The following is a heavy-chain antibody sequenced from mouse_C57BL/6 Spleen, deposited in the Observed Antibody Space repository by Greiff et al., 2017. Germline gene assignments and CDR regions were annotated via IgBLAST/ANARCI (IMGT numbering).Heavy chain of an antibody. CDR1: GYTFTSYG. Sequence: VHLVESGAELARPGASVKLSCKASGYTFTSYGISWVKQRTGQGLEWIGEIYPRSGNTYYNEKFKGKATLTADKSSSTAYMELRSLTSEDSAVYFCARRGTTVVGTYAMDYWGQGTSVTVSS. D-gene: IGHD1-1*01. J-gene: IGHJ4*01. CDR3: ARRGTTVVGTYAMDY. CDR2: IYPRSGNT. V-gene: IGHV1-81*01.